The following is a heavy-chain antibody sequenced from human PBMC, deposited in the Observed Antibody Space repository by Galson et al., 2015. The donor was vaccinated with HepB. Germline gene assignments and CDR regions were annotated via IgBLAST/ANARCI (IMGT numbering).Heavy chain of an antibody. CDR3: AKDDSFKWEVIGEVY. D-gene: IGHD1-26*01. V-gene: IGHV3-23*01. CDR1: GFTFSTCP. Sequence: SLRLSCAASGFTFSTCPMSWVRQAPGKGLEWVSTINGGGDWTSYGDSVKGRFTISRDNSKNTVYLQMNSLRVEDTAVYYCAKDDSFKWEVIGEVYWGLGTLVTVSS. J-gene: IGHJ4*02. CDR2: INGGGDWT.